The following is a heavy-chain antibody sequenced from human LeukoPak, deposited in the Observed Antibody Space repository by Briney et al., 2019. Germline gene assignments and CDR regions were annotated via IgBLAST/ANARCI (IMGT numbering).Heavy chain of an antibody. J-gene: IGHJ3*02. CDR1: GYTFTGYY. V-gene: IGHV1-2*02. CDR3: ATYKWELLNDAFDI. Sequence: EASVKVSCKASGYTFTGYYMHWVRQAPGQGLEWMGWINPNSGGTNYAQKFQGRVTMTEDTSTDTAYMELSSLRSEDTAVYYCATYKWELLNDAFDIWGQGTMVAVSS. D-gene: IGHD1-26*01. CDR2: INPNSGGT.